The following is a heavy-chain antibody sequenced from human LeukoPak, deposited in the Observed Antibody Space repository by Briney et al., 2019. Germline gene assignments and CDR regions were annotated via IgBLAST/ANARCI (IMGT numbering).Heavy chain of an antibody. V-gene: IGHV5-51*01. D-gene: IGHD6-19*01. CDR2: IYPGDSDT. CDR1: GYSFTSYS. Sequence: KVGESLKISCKGSGYSFTSYSLGWVRQMPGKGLDWMGIIYPGDSDTRFSPSFQGQVTISADQSSSTAYLQWSSLKASDTAMYYCASGGAVAGTYFDYWGQGTLVTVSS. J-gene: IGHJ4*02. CDR3: ASGGAVAGTYFDY.